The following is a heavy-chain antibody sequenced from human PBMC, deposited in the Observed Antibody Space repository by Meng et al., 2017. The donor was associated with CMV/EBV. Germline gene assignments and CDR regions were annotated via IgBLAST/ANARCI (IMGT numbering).Heavy chain of an antibody. V-gene: IGHV1-69*12. CDR1: GGTFSSYA. CDR2: IIPIFGTA. D-gene: IGHD2-21*02. J-gene: IGHJ4*02. Sequence: QVQLVQSGAEVKKPGSSVKFSCKASGGTFSSYAISWVRQAPGQGLEWMGGIIPIFGTANYAQKFQGRVTITADESTSTAYMELSSLRSEDTAVYYCAVTYCGGDCYLGSSDYWGQGTLVTVSS. CDR3: AVTYCGGDCYLGSSDY.